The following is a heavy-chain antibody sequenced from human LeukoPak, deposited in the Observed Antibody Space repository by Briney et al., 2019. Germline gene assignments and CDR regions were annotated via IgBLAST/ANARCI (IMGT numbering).Heavy chain of an antibody. J-gene: IGHJ6*02. CDR1: GFTFSSYA. D-gene: IGHD2-21*01. CDR2: ISGSGGST. V-gene: IGHV3-23*01. Sequence: GGSLRLSCAASGFTFSSYAMSWVRQAPGKGLEWASAISGSGGSTYYADSVKGRFTISRDNSKNTLYLQMNSLRAEDTAVYYCAKAPVWNYYYGLDVWGQGTTVTVSS. CDR3: AKAPVWNYYYGLDV.